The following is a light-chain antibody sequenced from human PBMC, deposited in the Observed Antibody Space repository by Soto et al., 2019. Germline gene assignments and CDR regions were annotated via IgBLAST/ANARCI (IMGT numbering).Light chain of an antibody. J-gene: IGLJ2*01. CDR2: LNSDGSH. Sequence: QPVLTQSPSASASLGASVKLTCTLSSGHSSYAIAWHQQQPDKGPRYLMKLNSDGSHSKGDGIPDRFSGSSSGAERYLTIAGLQSEDEADYYCQTWGAGIRVVFGGGTKLTVL. CDR1: SGHSSYA. CDR3: QTWGAGIRVV. V-gene: IGLV4-69*01.